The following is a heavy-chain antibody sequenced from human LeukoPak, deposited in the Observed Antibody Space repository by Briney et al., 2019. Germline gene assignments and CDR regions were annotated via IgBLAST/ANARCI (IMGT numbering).Heavy chain of an antibody. Sequence: PSETLSLTCAVYGGSFSGYYWSWIRQPPGKGLEWIGEINHSGSTIYNPSLKSRVTISVDTSKNQFSLKLSSVTAADTAVYYCAGGITGPPEGQVWFDPWGQGTLVTVSS. J-gene: IGHJ5*02. V-gene: IGHV4-34*01. CDR2: INHSGST. CDR3: AGGITGPPEGQVWFDP. D-gene: IGHD1-20*01. CDR1: GGSFSGYY.